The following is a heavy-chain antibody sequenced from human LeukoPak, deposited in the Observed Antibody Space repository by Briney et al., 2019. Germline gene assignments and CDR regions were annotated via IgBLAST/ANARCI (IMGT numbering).Heavy chain of an antibody. CDR3: ASEGVSGTYYYDSSGYWGLNWFDP. V-gene: IGHV1-46*01. CDR2: INPSGGST. CDR1: GYTFTSYY. J-gene: IGHJ5*02. Sequence: ASVKVSCKASGYTFTSYYMHWVRQAPGQGLEWMGIINPSGGSTSYAQKFQGRVTMTRDTSTSTVYMELSSLGSEDTAVYYCASEGVSGTYYYDSSGYWGLNWFDPWGQGTLVTVSS. D-gene: IGHD3-22*01.